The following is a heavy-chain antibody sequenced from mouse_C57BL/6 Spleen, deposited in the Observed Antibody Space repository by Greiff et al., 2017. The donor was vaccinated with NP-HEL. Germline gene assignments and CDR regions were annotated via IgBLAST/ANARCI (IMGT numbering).Heavy chain of an antibody. CDR2: IYPSDSET. J-gene: IGHJ3*01. Sequence: QVQLQQPGAELVRPGSSVKLSCKASGYTFTSYWMDWVKQRPGQGLEWIGNIYPSDSETHYNQKFKDKATLTVDKSSSTAYMQLSSLTSEDSAVYYCAREYYSNGAWFAYWGQGTLVTVSA. CDR1: GYTFTSYW. D-gene: IGHD2-5*01. CDR3: AREYYSNGAWFAY. V-gene: IGHV1-61*01.